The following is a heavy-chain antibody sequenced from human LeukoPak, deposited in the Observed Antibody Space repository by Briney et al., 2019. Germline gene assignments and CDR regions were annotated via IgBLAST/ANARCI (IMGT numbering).Heavy chain of an antibody. CDR1: GFTFSSYW. CDR2: IKQDGSEK. D-gene: IGHD1-20*01. V-gene: IGHV3-7*01. CDR3: ARDLGRITGTPRNRAGDYFDY. J-gene: IGHJ4*02. Sequence: GGSLRLSCAASGFTFSSYWMSWVRQAPGKGLEWVANIKQDGSEKYYVDSVKGRFTISRDNAKNSPYLQMNSLRAEDTAVYYCARDLGRITGTPRNRAGDYFDYWGQGTLVTVSS.